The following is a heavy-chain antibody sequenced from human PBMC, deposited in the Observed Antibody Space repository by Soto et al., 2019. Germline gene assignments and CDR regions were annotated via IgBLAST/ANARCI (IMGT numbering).Heavy chain of an antibody. Sequence: TLSLTCTVSGGSISSYYWSWIRQPPGKGLEWIGYIYYSGSTNYNPSLKSRVTISVDTSKNQFSLKLSSVTAADTAVYYCARVATRMNWFDPWGQGTLVTVSS. CDR2: IYYSGST. CDR3: ARVATRMNWFDP. CDR1: GGSISSYY. V-gene: IGHV4-59*08. D-gene: IGHD5-12*01. J-gene: IGHJ5*02.